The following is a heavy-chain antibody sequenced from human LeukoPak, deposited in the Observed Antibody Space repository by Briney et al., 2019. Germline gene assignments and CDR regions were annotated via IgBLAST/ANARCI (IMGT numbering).Heavy chain of an antibody. CDR1: GGSISSYY. Sequence: SETLSLTCTVSGGSISSYYWSWIRQPAGKGLEWIGRIYTSGSTNYYPSLKSRVTMSVDTSKNQFSLKLSSVTAADTAVYYCARDSYYYGSGYYAHFDYWGQGTLVTVSS. J-gene: IGHJ4*02. V-gene: IGHV4-4*07. D-gene: IGHD3-10*01. CDR3: ARDSYYYGSGYYAHFDY. CDR2: IYTSGST.